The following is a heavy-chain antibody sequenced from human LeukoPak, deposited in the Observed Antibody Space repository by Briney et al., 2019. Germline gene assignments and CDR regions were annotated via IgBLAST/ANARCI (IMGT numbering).Heavy chain of an antibody. J-gene: IGHJ4*02. CDR2: IYTSGST. D-gene: IGHD3-9*01. CDR1: GASISRYY. CDR3: ARSALRYFDWDD. Sequence: SETLSLTCTVSGASISRYYWSWIRQPAGKGLEWIGRIYTSGSTNYNPSLKSRVTMSIDTSKNQFSLKLSSVTAADTAVYYCARSALRYFDWDDWGQGTLVTVSS. V-gene: IGHV4-4*07.